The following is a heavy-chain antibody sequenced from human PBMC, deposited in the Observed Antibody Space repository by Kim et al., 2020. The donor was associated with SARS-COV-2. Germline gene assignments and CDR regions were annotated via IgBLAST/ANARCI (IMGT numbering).Heavy chain of an antibody. V-gene: IGHV3-53*01. D-gene: IGHD2-2*01. CDR3: ARAYQHIVY. CDR2: GST. Sequence: GSTDYPDSWKGRCTSSRDKSKNTRYLQMNSLSAEDTAVYYCARAYQHIVYWGQGTLVTVSS. J-gene: IGHJ4*02.